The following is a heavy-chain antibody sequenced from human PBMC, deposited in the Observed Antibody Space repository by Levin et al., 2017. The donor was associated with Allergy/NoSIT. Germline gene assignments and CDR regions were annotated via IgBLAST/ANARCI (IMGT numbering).Heavy chain of an antibody. D-gene: IGHD5-18*01. CDR1: GFTFSSYA. Sequence: PGESLKISCAASGFTFSSYAMHWVRQAPGKGLEWVAVISYDGSNKYYADSVKGRFTISRDNSKNTLYLQMNSLRAEDTAVYYCARDSAEIQCFDYWGQGTLVTVSS. CDR2: ISYDGSNK. CDR3: ARDSAEIQCFDY. J-gene: IGHJ4*02. V-gene: IGHV3-30-3*01.